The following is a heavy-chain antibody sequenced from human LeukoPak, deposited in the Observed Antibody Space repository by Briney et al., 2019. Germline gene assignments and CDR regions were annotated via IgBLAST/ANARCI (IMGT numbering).Heavy chain of an antibody. D-gene: IGHD1-26*01. CDR3: AKDRKRGGSYYDY. V-gene: IGHV3-23*01. J-gene: IGHJ4*02. CDR1: GFTFISYA. Sequence: PRWSLRLSCAASGFTFISYAMSWVRQAPGKGLEWVSAISGSGGSRYYADSVKGRFTISRDNSKNTLYLQMNSLRAEDTAVYYCAKDRKRGGSYYDYWGQGTLVTVSS. CDR2: ISGSGGSR.